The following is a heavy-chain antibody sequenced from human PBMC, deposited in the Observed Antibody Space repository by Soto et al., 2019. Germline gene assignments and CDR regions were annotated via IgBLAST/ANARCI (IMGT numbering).Heavy chain of an antibody. CDR1: GFTFSSYG. J-gene: IGHJ5*02. Sequence: GGSLRLSCAASGFTFSSYGMHWVRQAPGKGLEWVAVIWYDGSNKYYADSVKGRFTISRDNSKNTLYLQMNSLRAEDTAVYYCARDALGSAGWFDPWGQGTLVTSPQ. CDR3: ARDALGSAGWFDP. CDR2: IWYDGSNK. V-gene: IGHV3-33*01. D-gene: IGHD3-16*01.